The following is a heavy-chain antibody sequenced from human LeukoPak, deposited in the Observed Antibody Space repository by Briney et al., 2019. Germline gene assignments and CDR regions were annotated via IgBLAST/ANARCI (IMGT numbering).Heavy chain of an antibody. CDR2: ISGSGGST. CDR3: AKDRDIVVVVAAHFDY. CDR1: GFTFSSYA. V-gene: IGHV3-23*01. Sequence: GGSLRPSCAASGFTFSSYAMSWVRQAPGKGLEWVSAISGSGGSTYYADSVKGRFTISRDNSKNTLYLQMNSLRAEDTAVYYCAKDRDIVVVVAAHFDYWGQGTLVTVSS. J-gene: IGHJ4*02. D-gene: IGHD2-15*01.